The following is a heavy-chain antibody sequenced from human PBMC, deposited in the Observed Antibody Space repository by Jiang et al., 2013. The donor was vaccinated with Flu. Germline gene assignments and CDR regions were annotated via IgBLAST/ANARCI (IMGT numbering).Heavy chain of an antibody. CDR3: ARHGARNYDILTGYYISGADY. V-gene: IGHV4-59*08. CDR1: GGSISSYY. CDR2: IYYSGST. Sequence: GLVKPSETLSLTCTVSGGSISSYYWSWIRQPPGKGLEWIGYIYYSGSTNYNPSLKSRVTISVDTSKNQFSLKLSSVTAADTAVYYCARHGARNYDILTGYYISGADYWGQGTLVTVSS. J-gene: IGHJ4*02. D-gene: IGHD3-9*01.